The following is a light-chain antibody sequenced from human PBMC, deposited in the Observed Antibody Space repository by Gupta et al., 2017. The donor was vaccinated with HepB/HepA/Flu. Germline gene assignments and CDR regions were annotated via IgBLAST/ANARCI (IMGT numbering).Light chain of an antibody. V-gene: IGKV4-1*01. J-gene: IGKJ4*01. Sequence: DLVMTPFPDSLAVSLGAMATINCKSSQSVLYPSHHKIYLAWYQHKPGQTPKLLTYWASTRESRVPDQFSGSGSGTDFTLTISSLQAADDAVYYCQQDSRKPLTSGGATKVELK. CDR1: QSVLYPSHHKIY. CDR2: WAS. CDR3: QQDSRKPLT.